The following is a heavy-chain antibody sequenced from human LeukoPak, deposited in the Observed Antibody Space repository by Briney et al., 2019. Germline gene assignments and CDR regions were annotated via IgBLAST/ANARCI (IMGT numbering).Heavy chain of an antibody. CDR3: ARQTGDNAFDI. J-gene: IGHJ3*02. D-gene: IGHD7-27*01. V-gene: IGHV5-51*01. Sequence: GESPKISCKGSGYRFTTYWIGWVRQMPGKGLGWMGIIYPGDSDTRYSPSFQGQVTISADKSITTAYLQWNSLKPSDTAMYYCARQTGDNAFDIWGRGTVVTVSS. CDR1: GYRFTTYW. CDR2: IYPGDSDT.